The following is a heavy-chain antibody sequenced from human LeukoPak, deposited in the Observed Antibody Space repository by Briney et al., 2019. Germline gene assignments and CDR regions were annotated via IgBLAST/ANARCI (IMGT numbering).Heavy chain of an antibody. Sequence: GGSLRLSCAASGFTFSSYGMHWVRQAPGKGLEWVAFIRYDGSNKYYADSVKGRFTISRDNSKNTLSLQMNSLRAEDTAVYYCAKVWGSGSYYSSIFDYWGQGTLVTVSS. D-gene: IGHD3-10*01. CDR1: GFTFSSYG. J-gene: IGHJ4*02. CDR3: AKVWGSGSYYSSIFDY. V-gene: IGHV3-30*02. CDR2: IRYDGSNK.